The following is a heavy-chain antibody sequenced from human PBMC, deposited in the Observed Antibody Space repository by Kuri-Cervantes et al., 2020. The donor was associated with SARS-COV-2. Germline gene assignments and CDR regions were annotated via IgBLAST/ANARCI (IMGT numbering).Heavy chain of an antibody. Sequence: SQTLSLTCAVSGYSISGGYYWGWIRQPPGKGLEWIGSIYHSGSTYYNPSLKSRVTISVDTSKNQFSLKLSSVTAADTAVYYCARVGGYCSSTSCRNNWFDPWGQGTLVTVSS. CDR2: IYHSGST. V-gene: IGHV4-38-2*01. CDR1: GYSISGGYY. CDR3: ARVGGYCSSTSCRNNWFDP. J-gene: IGHJ5*02. D-gene: IGHD2-2*01.